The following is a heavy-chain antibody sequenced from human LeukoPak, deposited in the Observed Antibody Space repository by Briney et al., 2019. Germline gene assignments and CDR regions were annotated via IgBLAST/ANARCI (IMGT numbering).Heavy chain of an antibody. V-gene: IGHV3-33*01. CDR3: ARARNDYDSNGFSLLDY. CDR1: GISFSSHG. D-gene: IGHD3-22*01. CDR2: IWYDGSNI. Sequence: PGTSLRLPCAASGISFSSHGMHWVRQAPGKGLEWVAVIWYDGSNIYYTDSVKGRFTISRDNSKNTLYLQMNSLRAEDTALYYCARARNDYDSNGFSLLDYWGQGTLVIVSS. J-gene: IGHJ4*02.